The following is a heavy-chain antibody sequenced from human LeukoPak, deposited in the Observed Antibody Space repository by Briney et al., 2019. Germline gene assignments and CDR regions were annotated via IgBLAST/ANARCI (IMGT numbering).Heavy chain of an antibody. CDR3: AKGRVVAGSKSLTYHWFGP. J-gene: IGHJ5*02. CDR1: GYAFTGYY. D-gene: IGHD6-19*01. Sequence: ASVTVSCRASGYAFTGYYIHWVRQAPGQGLEWMGWINPNSGGTKYAQKFQGRVTMTRDTSITTAYMGLTSLRSDDTAVYYCAKGRVVAGSKSLTYHWFGPWGQGTLVTVSS. V-gene: IGHV1-2*02. CDR2: INPNSGGT.